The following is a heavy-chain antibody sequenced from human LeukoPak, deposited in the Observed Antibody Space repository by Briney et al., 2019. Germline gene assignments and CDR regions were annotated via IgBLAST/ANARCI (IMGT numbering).Heavy chain of an antibody. D-gene: IGHD1-26*01. V-gene: IGHV1-2*02. CDR1: GYTFIGYY. CDR2: INPNSGGT. J-gene: IGHJ5*01. Sequence: GASVKVSCKAFGYTFIGYYMHWVRQAPGQGLEWMGWINPNSGGTNYGQKFQGRVTMTRDTSISTAYMELSRLRSDDTAVYYCARAPPRPLSGHHYWFDSWGQGMLVTVSS. CDR3: ARAPPRPLSGHHYWFDS.